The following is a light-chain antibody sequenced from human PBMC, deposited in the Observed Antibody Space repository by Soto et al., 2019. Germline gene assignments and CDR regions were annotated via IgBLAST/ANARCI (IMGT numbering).Light chain of an antibody. CDR2: GAS. J-gene: IGKJ3*01. CDR1: QSVSSN. V-gene: IGKV3-15*01. CDR3: HQYNNWPPIT. Sequence: EIVMTQSPATLSVSPGERATLSCRASQSVSSNLAWYQQKPGQAPRLLLYGASTRATGIPARFRGSGPGTEVTLTISSPQPADFAVYYYHQYNNWPPITFGTGTKVDIK.